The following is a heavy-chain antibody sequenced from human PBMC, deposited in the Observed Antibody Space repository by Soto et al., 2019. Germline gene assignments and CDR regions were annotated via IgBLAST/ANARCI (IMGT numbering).Heavy chain of an antibody. CDR1: GDSIIGIYH. V-gene: IGHV4-38-2*01. Sequence: SETLSLTCAVSGDSIIGIYHWAWIRQPPGRSLEWIASIFHTGTTYYSPSLRSRVTISVDTSKNQLSLKVKSGRPAYTAVYVCARNSRGYIRGYYFDSWGQGTLVTVSS. CDR3: ARNSRGYIRGYYFDS. CDR2: IFHTGTT. J-gene: IGHJ4*02. D-gene: IGHD5-18*01.